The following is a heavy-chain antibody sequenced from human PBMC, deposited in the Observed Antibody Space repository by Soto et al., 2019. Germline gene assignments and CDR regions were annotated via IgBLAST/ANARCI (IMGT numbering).Heavy chain of an antibody. D-gene: IGHD4-17*01. CDR3: ARHDYGGFGL. Sequence: PSETLSLTCTVSGGSISRSSYYWGWIRQPPGKGLEWIGSIYYSGSTYYNPSLKSRVTISVDTSKNPFSLKLSSVTAADTAVYYCARHDYGGFGLWGQGTLVTVSS. CDR1: GGSISRSSYY. V-gene: IGHV4-39*01. CDR2: IYYSGST. J-gene: IGHJ4*02.